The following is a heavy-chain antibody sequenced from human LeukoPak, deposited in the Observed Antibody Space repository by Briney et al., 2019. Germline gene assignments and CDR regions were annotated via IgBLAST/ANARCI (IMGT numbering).Heavy chain of an antibody. D-gene: IGHD4-17*01. CDR2: IRYDGSNK. Sequence: GGSLRLSCAVSGFTFSSYGMHWVRQAPGKGLEWVAFIRYDGSNKYYADSVKGRFTISRDNSKNTLYLQMNSLRAEDTAVYYCAKAGAYGDALDYWGQGTLVTVSS. V-gene: IGHV3-30*02. CDR3: AKAGAYGDALDY. CDR1: GFTFSSYG. J-gene: IGHJ4*02.